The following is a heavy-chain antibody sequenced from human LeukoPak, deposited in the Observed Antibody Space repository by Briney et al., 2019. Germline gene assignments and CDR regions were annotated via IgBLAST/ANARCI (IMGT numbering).Heavy chain of an antibody. CDR1: GGSFSGYY. V-gene: IGHV4-34*01. J-gene: IGHJ5*02. D-gene: IGHD6-6*01. CDR2: INHSGST. Sequence: PSETLSLTCAVYGGSFSGYYWSWIRQPPGKGLEWIGEINHSGSTNYNPSLKSRVPISVDTSKNQFSLKLSSVTAADTAVYYCARGSRIAARPRWFDPWGQGTLVTVSS. CDR3: ARGSRIAARPRWFDP.